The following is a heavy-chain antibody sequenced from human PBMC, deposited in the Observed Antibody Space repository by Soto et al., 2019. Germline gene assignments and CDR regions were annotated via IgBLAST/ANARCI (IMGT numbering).Heavy chain of an antibody. J-gene: IGHJ6*02. CDR3: AKRSSWPYYYYYCMDV. D-gene: IGHD6-13*01. CDR2: INHSGST. V-gene: IGHV4-34*01. CDR1: GGSFSGYY. Sequence: PSETLSLTCAVYGGSFSGYYWSWVRQPPGKGLEWIGEINHSGSTNYNPSLKSRVTISVDTSKNQFSLKLSSVTAADTAVYYCAKRSSWPYYYYYCMDVWGQGTTVTVSS.